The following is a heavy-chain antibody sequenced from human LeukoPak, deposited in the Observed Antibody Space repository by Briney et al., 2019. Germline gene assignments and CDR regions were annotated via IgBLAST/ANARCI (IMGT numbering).Heavy chain of an antibody. V-gene: IGHV3-30*02. CDR1: GFTFSSYG. J-gene: IGHJ4*02. D-gene: IGHD6-6*01. CDR2: IRYDGSNK. CDR3: AKDRRNIAARLYYFDY. Sequence: PGGSLRLSRAASGFTFSSYGMHWVRQAPGKGLEWVAFIRYDGSNKYYADSVKSRFTISRDNSKNTLYLQMNSLRAEDTAVYYCAKDRRNIAARLYYFDYWGQGTLVTVSS.